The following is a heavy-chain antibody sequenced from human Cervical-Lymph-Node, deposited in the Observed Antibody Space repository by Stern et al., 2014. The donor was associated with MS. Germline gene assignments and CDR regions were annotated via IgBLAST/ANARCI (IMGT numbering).Heavy chain of an antibody. V-gene: IGHV5-51*01. CDR1: GYNFTSYW. CDR2: IVPGAPDT. Sequence: VQLVQSGAEVKKPGESLKISCKGSGYNFTSYWIGWGRQMPGKGLEWMGIIVPGAPDTRYIPSFQGLVTIPAKKSISTAYPQWSSLKASDTAMYYCAMRLCSGGSCYPDYWGQGTLVTVSS. CDR3: AMRLCSGGSCYPDY. J-gene: IGHJ4*02. D-gene: IGHD2-15*01.